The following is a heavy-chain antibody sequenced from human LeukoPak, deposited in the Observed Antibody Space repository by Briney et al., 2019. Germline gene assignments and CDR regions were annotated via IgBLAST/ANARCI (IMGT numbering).Heavy chain of an antibody. CDR3: ARDSQVWFGEAYGMDV. D-gene: IGHD3-10*01. Sequence: PGGSLRLSCAASGFTFSSYSMNWVRQAPGKGLEWVSSISSSSSYIYYADSVKGRFTISRDNAKNSLCLQMNSLRAEDTAVYYCARDSQVWFGEAYGMDVWGKGTTVTVSS. J-gene: IGHJ6*04. V-gene: IGHV3-21*01. CDR2: ISSSSSYI. CDR1: GFTFSSYS.